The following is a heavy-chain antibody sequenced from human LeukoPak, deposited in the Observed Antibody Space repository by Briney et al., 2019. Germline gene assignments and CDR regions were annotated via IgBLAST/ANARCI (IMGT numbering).Heavy chain of an antibody. CDR2: IRKKADNYAT. CDR3: VPTYFSDSSTFYPDY. CDR1: GFTFSSYA. Sequence: GGSLRLSCAASGFTFSSYAMSWVRQAPGKGLEWVGRIRKKADNYATAYAASVKGRFTISRDDSKNTAYLQMNSLKTEDTAVYYCVPTYFSDSSTFYPDYWGQGTLVTVSS. V-gene: IGHV3-73*01. J-gene: IGHJ4*02. D-gene: IGHD3-22*01.